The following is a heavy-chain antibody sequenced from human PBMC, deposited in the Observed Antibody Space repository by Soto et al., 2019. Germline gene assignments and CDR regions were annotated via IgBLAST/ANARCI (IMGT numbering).Heavy chain of an antibody. CDR1: TFAFTSFA. CDR3: AKFDSTSSFYYLYGLDV. D-gene: IGHD6-6*01. CDR2: ISGSGGNT. Sequence: EVQLLESGGGLVQPGGSLRLSCAGSTFAFTSFAMSWVRQAPGKGLEWVADISGSGGNTYYADSVKGRFTISRDNYKYTLYLEMNSLRAEDTALYYCAKFDSTSSFYYLYGLDVWGRGTTVIVSS. J-gene: IGHJ6*02. V-gene: IGHV3-23*01.